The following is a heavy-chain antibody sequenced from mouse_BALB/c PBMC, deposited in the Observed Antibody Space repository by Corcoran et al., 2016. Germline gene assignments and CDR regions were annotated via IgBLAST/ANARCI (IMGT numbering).Heavy chain of an antibody. V-gene: IGHV9-3-1*01. Sequence: QIQLVQSGPELKKPGETVKISCKASGYTFTNYGMNWVKQAPGKGLKWMGWINTYTGEPTYADDFKGRFAFSLETSASTAYLQINNLKNEDTATYFCARENRIYAMDYWGQGTSVTVSS. CDR3: ARENRIYAMDY. CDR2: INTYTGEP. J-gene: IGHJ4*01. CDR1: GYTFTNYG.